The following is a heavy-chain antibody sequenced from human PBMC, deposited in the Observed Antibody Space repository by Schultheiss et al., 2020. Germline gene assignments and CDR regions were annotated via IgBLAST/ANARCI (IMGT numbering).Heavy chain of an antibody. CDR3: ARDALRGYSGYDPESYFDY. CDR1: GGPFSSYT. J-gene: IGHJ4*01. CDR2: IIPILGIA. D-gene: IGHD5-12*01. Sequence: KISCKASGGPFSSYTISWVRQAPGQGLEWMGRIIPILGIANYAQKFQGRVTITADKSTSTAYMELSSLRSEDTAVYYCARDALRGYSGYDPESYFDYWGHGTLVTVSS. V-gene: IGHV1-69*04.